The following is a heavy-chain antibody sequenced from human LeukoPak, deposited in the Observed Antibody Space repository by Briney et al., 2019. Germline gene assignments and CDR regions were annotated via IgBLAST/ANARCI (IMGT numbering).Heavy chain of an antibody. CDR2: IYYSGST. CDR1: GGSFSGYY. CDR3: VRGAGSTWYF. V-gene: IGHV4-59*01. Sequence: SETLSLTCAVYGGSFSGYYWSWIRQPPGKGLEWIGYIYYSGSTNYNPSLKSRVTISVDTSKNQFSLKLRSVTAADTAVYYCVRGAGSTWYFWGQGTLVTVSS. D-gene: IGHD6-13*01. J-gene: IGHJ4*02.